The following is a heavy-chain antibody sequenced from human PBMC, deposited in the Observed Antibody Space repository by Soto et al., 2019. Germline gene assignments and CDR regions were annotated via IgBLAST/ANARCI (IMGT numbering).Heavy chain of an antibody. CDR2: IYYSGST. CDR1: GGSISSGGYY. D-gene: IGHD3-10*01. V-gene: IGHV4-31*03. J-gene: IGHJ3*02. Sequence: SETPCLTCTVSGGSISSGGYYWSWIRQHPGKGLEWIGYIYYSGSTYYNPSLKSRVTISVDTSKNQFSLKLSSVTAADTAVYYCARGFAPFGELLNRPDAFDSWGQGTMVTVSS. CDR3: ARGFAPFGELLNRPDAFDS.